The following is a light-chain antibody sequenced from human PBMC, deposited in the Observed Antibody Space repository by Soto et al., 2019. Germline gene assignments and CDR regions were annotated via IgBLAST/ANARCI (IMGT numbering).Light chain of an antibody. CDR2: GAS. J-gene: IGKJ4*01. V-gene: IGKV3-20*01. Sequence: ELVLPQSPASLSVSPGDRPSLSCSASQSVSNNYLAWHQQRPGQAPRLLIFGASNRATGVPDRFTGSASGTDFTLTISRLQPEDFALYFCQQYASSPVTFGGGTKVDIK. CDR1: QSVSNNY. CDR3: QQYASSPVT.